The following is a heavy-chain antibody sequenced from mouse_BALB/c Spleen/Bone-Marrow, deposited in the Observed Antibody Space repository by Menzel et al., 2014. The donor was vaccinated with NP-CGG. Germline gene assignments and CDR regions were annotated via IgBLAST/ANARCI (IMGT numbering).Heavy chain of an antibody. D-gene: IGHD3-3*01. CDR3: TRRAAYYFDY. CDR2: INPSSGYS. Sequence: QVQLQQSGAELARPGASVKMSCKASGYTFTSYPMNWVKQRPGQGLEWIGYINPSSGYSNYNQKFKDKATLTADKSSSTAYMQLSSRTSEDSAVYNCTRRAAYYFDYWGQGTPLPASS. V-gene: IGHV1-4*01. CDR1: GYTFTSYP. J-gene: IGHJ2*01.